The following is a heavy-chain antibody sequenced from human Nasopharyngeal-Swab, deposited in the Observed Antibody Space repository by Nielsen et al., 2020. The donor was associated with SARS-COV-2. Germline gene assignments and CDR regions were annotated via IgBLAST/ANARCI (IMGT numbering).Heavy chain of an antibody. V-gene: IGHV5-51*01. CDR1: GYSFSSSW. CDR3: VRPEGVATSFKYYFQYGMDV. J-gene: IGHJ6*02. Sequence: GESLKISCKGSGYSFSSSWIGWVRQMPGKGLEWMGLIYPYDSNTRYSPSFQGQVTISADKSISTTYLQWSSLKDSDTAMYYCVRPEGVATSFKYYFQYGMDVWGQGTMVTVPS. D-gene: IGHD5-12*01. CDR2: IYPYDSNT.